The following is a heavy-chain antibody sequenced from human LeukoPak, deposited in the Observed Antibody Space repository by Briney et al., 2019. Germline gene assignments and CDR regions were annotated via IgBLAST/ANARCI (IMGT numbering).Heavy chain of an antibody. D-gene: IGHD3-22*01. Sequence: GGSLRLSCAASGFTFSSYEMDWVRRAPGKGLEWVSYIGSSGGSRYYADSVKGRFTISRDNAKNSLYLQMNSLRAEDTAVYYCARDPNGSGYYRPYYFDYWGQGTLVTVSS. J-gene: IGHJ4*02. CDR2: IGSSGGSR. V-gene: IGHV3-48*03. CDR1: GFTFSSYE. CDR3: ARDPNGSGYYRPYYFDY.